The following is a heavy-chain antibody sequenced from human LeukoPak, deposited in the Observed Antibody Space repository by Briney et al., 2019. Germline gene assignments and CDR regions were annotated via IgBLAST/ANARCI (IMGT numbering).Heavy chain of an antibody. CDR2: INHIGST. D-gene: IGHD3-3*01. Sequence: SETLSLTCAVYGGSFSGYYWSWIRQPPGKRLEWIGEINHIGSTNYNPSLKSRVTISVDTSKNQFSLKLSSVTAADTAVYYCARGRKAFWSGYYIRHALIFDYWGQETLVTVSP. V-gene: IGHV4-34*01. CDR3: ARGRKAFWSGYYIRHALIFDY. CDR1: GGSFSGYY. J-gene: IGHJ4*02.